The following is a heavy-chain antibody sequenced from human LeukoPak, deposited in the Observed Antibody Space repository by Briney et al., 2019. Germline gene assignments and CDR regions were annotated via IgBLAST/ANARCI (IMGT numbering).Heavy chain of an antibody. CDR1: GYTFTGYY. J-gene: IGHJ4*02. Sequence: GASVKVSCKASGYTFTGYYMHWVRQAPGQGLEWMGWISAYNGNTNYAQKLQGRVTMTTDTSTSTAYMELRSLRSDDTAVYYCARDRSTVRGVINYWGQGTLVTVSS. CDR2: ISAYNGNT. D-gene: IGHD3-10*01. V-gene: IGHV1-18*04. CDR3: ARDRSTVRGVINY.